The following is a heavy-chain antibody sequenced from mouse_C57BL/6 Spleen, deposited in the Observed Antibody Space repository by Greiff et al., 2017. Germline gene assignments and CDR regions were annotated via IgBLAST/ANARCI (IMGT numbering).Heavy chain of an antibody. CDR3: AIGDCAMVTGGCAY. D-gene: IGHD2-2*01. Sequence: VMLVESGPELVKPGASVKISCKASGYAFSSSWMNWVKQRPGKGLEWIGRIYPGVGDTNYTGKFKGKATLTDDKSSSTAYMQLSNLTSEDSAVYFCAIGDCAMVTGGCAYWGQGTLVTVSA. V-gene: IGHV1-82*01. J-gene: IGHJ3*01. CDR2: IYPGVGDT. CDR1: GYAFSSSW.